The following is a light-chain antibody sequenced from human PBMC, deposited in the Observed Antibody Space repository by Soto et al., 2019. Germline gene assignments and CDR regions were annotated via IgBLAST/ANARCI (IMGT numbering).Light chain of an antibody. CDR3: QEYSNWPLLS. Sequence: EVVLTQSPATLSVSPGAGATLSCRASQSVGSNLAWYQQKPGQTPRVLIYGASTRAIGIPARFSGSGFGTEFTLTISSLQSEDFVVYYCQEYSNWPLLSFGGGTKVDI. V-gene: IGKV3-15*01. CDR1: QSVGSN. CDR2: GAS. J-gene: IGKJ4*01.